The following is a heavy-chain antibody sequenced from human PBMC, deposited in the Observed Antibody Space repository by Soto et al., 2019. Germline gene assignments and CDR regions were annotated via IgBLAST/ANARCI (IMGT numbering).Heavy chain of an antibody. Sequence: ASVKVSCKASGGTFSSYTISWVRQAPGQGLEWMGRIIPILGIANYAQKFQGRVTITADKSTSTAYMELSSLRSEDTAVYYCAREGVSGSYYESGLHYMDVWGKGTTVTVSS. CDR1: GGTFSSYT. V-gene: IGHV1-69*04. D-gene: IGHD1-26*01. J-gene: IGHJ6*03. CDR3: AREGVSGSYYESGLHYMDV. CDR2: IIPILGIA.